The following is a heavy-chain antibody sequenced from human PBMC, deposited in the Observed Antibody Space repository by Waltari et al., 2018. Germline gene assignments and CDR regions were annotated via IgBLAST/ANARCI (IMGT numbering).Heavy chain of an antibody. CDR1: GFRLDDYA. V-gene: IGHV3-9*01. Sequence: EVQLVTSGGGLVQPGRSLRLACVGPGFRLDDYAMYWGRQRPGKGREWLSGIGWNSGAIGYADSVRGRFSTYRDNARKSLYLQMGRLRPEDTALYYCVKGGWGFGAFYEQHWGQGIQVTVSS. CDR2: IGWNSGAI. D-gene: IGHD3-10*01. J-gene: IGHJ4*02. CDR3: VKGGWGFGAFYEQH.